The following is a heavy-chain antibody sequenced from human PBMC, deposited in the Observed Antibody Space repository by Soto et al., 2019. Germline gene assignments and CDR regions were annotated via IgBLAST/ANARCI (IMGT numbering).Heavy chain of an antibody. CDR2: IYHGEST. V-gene: IGHV4-38-2*01. CDR1: GYSISSGYY. CDR3: ARVGPWVPYYYDSSPYTFENWFDP. Sequence: PSETLSLTCAVSGYSISSGYYWGWLRQPPGKGLEWIGSIYHGESTYYNPSLNSRVTLSIDMTNNHVSLILNSVTAADTAVYYCARVGPWVPYYYDSSPYTFENWFDPWGQGTLATVSS. D-gene: IGHD3-22*01. J-gene: IGHJ5*02.